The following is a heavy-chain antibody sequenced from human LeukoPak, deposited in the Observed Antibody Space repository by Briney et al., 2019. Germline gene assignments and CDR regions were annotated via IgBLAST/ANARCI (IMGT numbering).Heavy chain of an antibody. D-gene: IGHD6-19*01. CDR1: GYTFTSYG. CDR3: ARDSSGWYVRNDAFDI. Sequence: GASVTVSCKVSGYTFTSYGISWVRQAPGQGLEWMGWISAYNGNTNYAQKLQGRVTMTTDTSTSTAYMELRSLRSDDTAVYYCARDSSGWYVRNDAFDIWGQGTMVTVSS. CDR2: ISAYNGNT. J-gene: IGHJ3*02. V-gene: IGHV1-18*01.